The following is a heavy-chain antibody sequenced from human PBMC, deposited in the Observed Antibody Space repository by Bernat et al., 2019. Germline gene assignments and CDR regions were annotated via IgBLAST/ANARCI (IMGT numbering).Heavy chain of an antibody. CDR2: IYGDDDK. V-gene: IGHV2-5*02. Sequence: QITLKESGPTLVKPTQTLTLTCAFSGFSLSTSGVGVGWIRQPPGNALEWLALIYGDDDKRHSPSLKSRLTNTKDTSRNQVVLTITNMDPVETATYLCGQRGGGGFGEFDIEYWGQGTLVTVSS. CDR3: GQRGGGGFGEFDIEY. J-gene: IGHJ4*02. D-gene: IGHD3-10*01. CDR1: GFSLSTSGVG.